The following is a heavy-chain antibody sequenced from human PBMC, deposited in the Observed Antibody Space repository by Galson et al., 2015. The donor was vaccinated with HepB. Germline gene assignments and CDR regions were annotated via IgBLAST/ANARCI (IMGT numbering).Heavy chain of an antibody. J-gene: IGHJ4*02. CDR1: GFTFSSYS. V-gene: IGHV3-21*01. CDR3: ARDWAPFDYYGSGSLYDY. D-gene: IGHD3-10*01. CDR2: ISSSSSYI. Sequence: SLRLSCAASGFTFSSYSMNWVRQAPGKGLEWVSSISSSSSYIYYADSVKGRFTISRDNAKNSLYLQMNSLRAEDTAVYYCARDWAPFDYYGSGSLYDYWGQGTLVTVSS.